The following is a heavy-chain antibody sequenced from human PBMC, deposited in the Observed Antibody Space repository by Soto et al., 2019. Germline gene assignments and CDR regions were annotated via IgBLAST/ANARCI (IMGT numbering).Heavy chain of an antibody. Sequence: PSQTLSLTCAISGDSVSTNSATLDWFRQSPSRGLEWLGRTYYRSKWYYDYAVSVKGRITISPDTSSNQFSLQLNSVIPDDTVVYYCARLIGNSWLDSWGQGTLVTVSS. CDR3: ARLIGNSWLDS. D-gene: IGHD2-8*01. CDR1: GDSVSTNSAT. J-gene: IGHJ5*01. V-gene: IGHV6-1*01. CDR2: TYYRSKWYY.